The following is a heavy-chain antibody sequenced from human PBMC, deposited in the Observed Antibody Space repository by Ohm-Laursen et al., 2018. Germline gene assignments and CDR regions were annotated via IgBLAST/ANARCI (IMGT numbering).Heavy chain of an antibody. CDR2: ISGSGGST. CDR3: ARSRLRAHFDY. J-gene: IGHJ4*02. Sequence: GSLRLSCSASGFTFSSYAMSWVRQAPGKGLEWVSTISGSGGSTYYADSVKGRFTISRDNAKNSLYLQMNSLRAEDTAVYYCARSRLRAHFDYWGQGTLVTVSS. D-gene: IGHD1-26*01. CDR1: GFTFSSYA. V-gene: IGHV3-23*01.